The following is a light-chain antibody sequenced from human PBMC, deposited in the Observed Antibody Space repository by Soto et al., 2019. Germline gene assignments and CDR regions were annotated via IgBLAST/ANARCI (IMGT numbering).Light chain of an antibody. J-gene: IGLJ3*02. V-gene: IGLV2-14*01. CDR1: SSDVGDYDY. Sequence: QSVLTQPASVSGSPGQSITISCTGTSSDVGDYDYVSWYQQHPGKAPKLMIYEVTNRPSGVSNRFSGSKSGNTASLTISGRQAEDEADYSCNSYTSGTTRVFGGGTQLTVL. CDR3: NSYTSGTTRV. CDR2: EVT.